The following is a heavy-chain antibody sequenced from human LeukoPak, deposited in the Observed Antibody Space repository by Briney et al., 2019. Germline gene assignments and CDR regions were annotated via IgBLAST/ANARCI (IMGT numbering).Heavy chain of an antibody. J-gene: IGHJ5*02. Sequence: ASVKVSRKASGYTFTSYGTSWVRQAPGQGLEWMGWISANNGNTNYAQKFQGRVTMTTDTSTSTAYMELRSLRSDDTAVYYCARDRGMVWLDPWGQGTLVTVSS. D-gene: IGHD3-10*01. CDR3: ARDRGMVWLDP. CDR1: GYTFTSYG. CDR2: ISANNGNT. V-gene: IGHV1-18*01.